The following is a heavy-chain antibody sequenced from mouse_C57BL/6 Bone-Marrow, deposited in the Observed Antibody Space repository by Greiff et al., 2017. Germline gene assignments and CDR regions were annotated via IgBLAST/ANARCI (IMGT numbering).Heavy chain of an antibody. V-gene: IGHV1-75*01. CDR1: GYTFTDYY. CDR2: IFPGSGST. Sequence: QVQLQQSGPELVKPGASVKISCKASGYTFTDYYINWVKQRPGQGLEWIGWIFPGSGSTYYNEKFTGKATLTVDKSSSTAYMLLSSLTSEDSAVYFCARLDTLRHAWFAYWGQGTLVTVSA. D-gene: IGHD3-2*02. J-gene: IGHJ3*01. CDR3: ARLDTLRHAWFAY.